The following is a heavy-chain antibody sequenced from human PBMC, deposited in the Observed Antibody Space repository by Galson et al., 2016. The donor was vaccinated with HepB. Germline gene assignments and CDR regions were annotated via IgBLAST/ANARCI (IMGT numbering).Heavy chain of an antibody. Sequence: SVKVSCKASGYTFNNYGVNWVRQAPGQGLEWMGWISTYSGDTYYAQNLHGRVTMTTDTSTSTAYMELRSLISDVTARYYCAREKGVGYDMDVWGQGTTVTVSS. D-gene: IGHD1-26*01. CDR1: GYTFNNYG. CDR3: AREKGVGYDMDV. J-gene: IGHJ6*02. CDR2: ISTYSGDT. V-gene: IGHV1-18*01.